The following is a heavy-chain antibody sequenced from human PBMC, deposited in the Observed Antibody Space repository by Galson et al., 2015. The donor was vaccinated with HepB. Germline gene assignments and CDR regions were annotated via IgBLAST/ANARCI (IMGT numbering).Heavy chain of an antibody. CDR1: VFTVRNNY. Sequence: SLRLSCAASVFTVRNNYMSWVRQAPGKGLEWVSVIYSAGSTYYADSVKGRFTISRDNSENTLYLQMNSLRTEDTAVYYCVGTTSKDNWGQGTLVTVSS. D-gene: IGHD7-27*01. CDR3: VGTTSKDN. J-gene: IGHJ4*02. CDR2: IYSAGST. V-gene: IGHV3-53*01.